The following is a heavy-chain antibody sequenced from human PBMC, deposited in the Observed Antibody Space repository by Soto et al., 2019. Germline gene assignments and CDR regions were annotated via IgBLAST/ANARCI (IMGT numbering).Heavy chain of an antibody. J-gene: IGHJ6*02. D-gene: IGHD3-9*01. CDR1: GGSISSGDYY. Sequence: SETLSLTCTVSGGSISSGDYYWSWIRQPPGKGLEWIGYIYYSGSTYYNPSLKSRVTISVDTSKNQFSLKLSSVTAADTAVYYCARDDILTGYSYGMDVWGQGTTVTVSS. CDR3: ARDDILTGYSYGMDV. V-gene: IGHV4-30-4*01. CDR2: IYYSGST.